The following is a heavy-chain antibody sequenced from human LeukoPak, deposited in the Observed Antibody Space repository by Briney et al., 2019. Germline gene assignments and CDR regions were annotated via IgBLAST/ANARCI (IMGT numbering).Heavy chain of an antibody. D-gene: IGHD6-6*01. CDR2: ISSNGGST. Sequence: PGGSLRLSCSASGFTFSSYAMHWVRQAPGKGLEYVSAISSNGGSTYYADSVKGRFTISRDNSKNTLYLQMSSLRAEDTAVYYCVKAVGSSSTYYFDYWGQGTLVSVSP. J-gene: IGHJ4*02. V-gene: IGHV3-64D*06. CDR3: VKAVGSSSTYYFDY. CDR1: GFTFSSYA.